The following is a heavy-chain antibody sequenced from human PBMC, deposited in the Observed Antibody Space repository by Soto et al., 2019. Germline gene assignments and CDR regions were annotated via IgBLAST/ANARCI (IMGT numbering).Heavy chain of an antibody. J-gene: IGHJ4*02. V-gene: IGHV3-23*01. CDR2: ISGSGGST. D-gene: IGHD4-17*01. CDR1: GFTFSSYA. Sequence: LRLSCAASGFTFSSYAMSWVRQAPGKGLEWVSAISGSGGSTYYADSVKGRFTISRDNSKNTLYLQMNSLRAEDTAVYYCAKDYVMTPVPTKASHYWCQAPLVTL. CDR3: AKDYVMTPVPTKASHY.